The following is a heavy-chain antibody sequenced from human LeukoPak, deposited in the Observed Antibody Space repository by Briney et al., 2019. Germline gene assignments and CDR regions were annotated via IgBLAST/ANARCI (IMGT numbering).Heavy chain of an antibody. J-gene: IGHJ4*02. D-gene: IGHD6-19*01. CDR2: LSNSGGTT. CDR1: GFTFSTYV. V-gene: IGHV3-23*01. CDR3: AKGRIAIYSSGWTDYFDY. Sequence: GGSLRLSCVAPGFTFSTYVMSWVRQAPGKGLEWVASLSNSGGTTYSADSVQGRFTISRDNSKSTLYLQMNSLRAEDTAVYYCAKGRIAIYSSGWTDYFDYWGQGTLVTVSS.